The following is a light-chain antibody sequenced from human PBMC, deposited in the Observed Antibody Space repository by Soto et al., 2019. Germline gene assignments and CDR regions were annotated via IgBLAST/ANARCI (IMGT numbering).Light chain of an antibody. Sequence: QSALTQPASVSGSPGQSITISCTGTSSDVGGYNYVSWYQQHPCKAPKRMIYDVSNRPSGVSNRFSGSKSGNTAFLTISGLQAEDEADYYCSSYTSSSTLYVFGTGTKVTVL. V-gene: IGLV2-14*01. CDR1: SSDVGGYNY. CDR3: SSYTSSSTLYV. CDR2: DVS. J-gene: IGLJ1*01.